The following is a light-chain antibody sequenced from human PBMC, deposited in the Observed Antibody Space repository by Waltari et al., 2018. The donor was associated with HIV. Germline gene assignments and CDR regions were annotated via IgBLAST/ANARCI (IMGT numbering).Light chain of an antibody. CDR2: GAF. Sequence: EIVMTQSPATLSVSPGERVTLSCRASQNVNQNLAWYQQKPGQAPRPLIYGAFGRAAVLADRFSASGSGTEFTRTISTLQSEDSAVYYFQQYEKWPPITFGQGTRLEIK. CDR1: QNVNQN. V-gene: IGKV3-15*01. J-gene: IGKJ5*01. CDR3: QQYEKWPPIT.